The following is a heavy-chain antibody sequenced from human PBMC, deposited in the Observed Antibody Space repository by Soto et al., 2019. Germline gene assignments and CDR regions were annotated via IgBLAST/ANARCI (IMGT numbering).Heavy chain of an antibody. D-gene: IGHD3-3*01. CDR1: GYNFAGYW. Sequence: GESLKISCKGSGYNFAGYWIAWVRQMPGKGLELMGIIYPSDSDTRYRPSFQGQVTVSADKSISSAYLQWSSLRASDTAMYYCARGGVSTRTFDYWGQGTPVTVSS. V-gene: IGHV5-51*01. J-gene: IGHJ4*02. CDR3: ARGGVSTRTFDY. CDR2: IYPSDSDT.